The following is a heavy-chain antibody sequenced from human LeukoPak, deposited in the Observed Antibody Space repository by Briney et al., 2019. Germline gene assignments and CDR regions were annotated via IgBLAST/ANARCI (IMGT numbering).Heavy chain of an antibody. CDR2: ISSSSSYI. J-gene: IGHJ4*02. CDR3: ARWIQLSHYFDY. CDR1: GFTFSSYS. Sequence: GGSLRLSCAASGFTFSSYSMNWVRQAQGKGLEWVSSISSSSSYIYYADSVKGRFTISRDNAKNSLYLQMNSLRAEDTAVYYCARWIQLSHYFDYWGQGTLVTVSS. V-gene: IGHV3-21*01. D-gene: IGHD5-18*01.